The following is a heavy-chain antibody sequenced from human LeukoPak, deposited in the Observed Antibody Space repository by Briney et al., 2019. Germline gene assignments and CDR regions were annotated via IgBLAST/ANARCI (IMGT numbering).Heavy chain of an antibody. CDR2: INAGNGNT. D-gene: IGHD6-19*01. V-gene: IGHV1-3*01. CDR3: ARDRSSGWEGNWFDP. Sequence: GASVKVSCKASGYTSTSYAMHWVRQAPGQRLEWMGWINAGNGNTKYSQKFQGRVTITRDTSASTAYMELSSLRSEDTAVYYCARDRSSGWEGNWFDPWGQGTLVTVSS. J-gene: IGHJ5*02. CDR1: GYTSTSYA.